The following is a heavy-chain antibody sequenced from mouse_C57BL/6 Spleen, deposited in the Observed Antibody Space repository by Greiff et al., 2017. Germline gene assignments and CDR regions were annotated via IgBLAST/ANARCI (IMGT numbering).Heavy chain of an antibody. CDR3: ARDYYYGSSPGYFDV. CDR2: IYPGSGNT. D-gene: IGHD1-1*01. CDR1: GYTFTDYY. V-gene: IGHV1-76*01. Sequence: QVQLKESGAELVRPGASVKLSCKASGYTFTDYYINWVKQRPGQGLEWIARIYPGSGNTYYNEKFKGKATLTAEKSSSTAYMQLSSLTSEDSAVYFCARDYYYGSSPGYFDVWGTGTTVTVSS. J-gene: IGHJ1*03.